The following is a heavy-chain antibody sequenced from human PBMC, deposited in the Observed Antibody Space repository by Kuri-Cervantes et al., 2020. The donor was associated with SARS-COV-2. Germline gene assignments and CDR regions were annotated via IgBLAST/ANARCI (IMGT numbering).Heavy chain of an antibody. D-gene: IGHD5-18*01. CDR1: GYSISSGYY. V-gene: IGHV4-38-2*02. Sequence: SETLSLTCAVSGYSISSGYYWGWIRQPAGKGLEWIGEINHSGSTNYNPSLKSRVTMSVDTSKNQFSLKLSSVTAADTAVYYCARDYNPYSYGSMYYFDYWGQGTLVTVSS. CDR3: ARDYNPYSYGSMYYFDY. J-gene: IGHJ4*02. CDR2: INHSGST.